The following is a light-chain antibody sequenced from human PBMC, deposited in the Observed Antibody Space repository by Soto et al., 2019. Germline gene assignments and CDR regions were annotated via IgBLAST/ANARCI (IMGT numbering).Light chain of an antibody. J-gene: IGLJ1*01. CDR3: CAFAGSQNYD. V-gene: IGLV2-23*01. CDR2: EAS. Sequence: QSALTQPASVSGSPGQSITISCTGTSSDVGSYDQVSWYQQHPGKAPALMIYEASKRPSGVSNRFSGSKSGNTASLTISGLQAEDEADCYGCAFAGSQNYDFGSGTKLTVL. CDR1: SSDVGSYDQ.